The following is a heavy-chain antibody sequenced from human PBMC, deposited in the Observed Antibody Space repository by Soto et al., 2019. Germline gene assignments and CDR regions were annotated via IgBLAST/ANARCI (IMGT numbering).Heavy chain of an antibody. V-gene: IGHV4-31*03. CDR3: ARDGGSGSYYSSY. CDR2: IYYSGSS. J-gene: IGHJ4*02. D-gene: IGHD3-10*01. Sequence: SETLSLTCTVSGGSISSGGYYWSWIRQHPGKGLEWIGYIYYSGSSYYNPSLKCRVTISVDTSKNQFSLKLSSVTAADTAVYYCARDGGSGSYYSSYWGQGTLVTVSS. CDR1: GGSISSGGYY.